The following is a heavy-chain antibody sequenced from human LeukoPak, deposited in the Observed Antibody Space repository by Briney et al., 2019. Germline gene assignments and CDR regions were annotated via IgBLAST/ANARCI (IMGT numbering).Heavy chain of an antibody. J-gene: IGHJ4*02. Sequence: GGSLRLSCAASGFTFSSYSMNWVRKAPGKGLEWVSSISSSSSYIYYADSVKGRFTISRDNSKNTLYLQMNSLRAEDTAVYYCARRAGAYSHPYDYWGQGTLVTVSS. V-gene: IGHV3-21*04. CDR1: GFTFSSYS. CDR2: ISSSSSYI. CDR3: ARRAGAYSHPYDY. D-gene: IGHD4/OR15-4a*01.